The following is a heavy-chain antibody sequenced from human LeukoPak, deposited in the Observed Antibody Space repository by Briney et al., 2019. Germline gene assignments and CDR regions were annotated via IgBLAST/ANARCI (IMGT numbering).Heavy chain of an antibody. CDR2: IYYSGST. CDR3: ARVELRDYYDSSGYNDY. J-gene: IGHJ4*02. Sequence: SETLSLTCTVSGGSISSGGYYWSWIRQHPGKGLEWIGYIYYSGSTYYNPSLKSRVTISVDTSKNQFPLKLSSVTAADTAVYYCARVELRDYYDSSGYNDYWGQGTLVTVSS. CDR1: GGSISSGGYY. V-gene: IGHV4-31*03. D-gene: IGHD3-22*01.